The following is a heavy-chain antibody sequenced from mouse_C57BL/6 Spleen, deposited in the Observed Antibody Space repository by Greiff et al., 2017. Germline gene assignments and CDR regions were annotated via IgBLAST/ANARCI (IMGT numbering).Heavy chain of an antibody. Sequence: EVKVVESGGGLVKPGGFLKLSCAASGFTFSSYAMSWVRQTLEKRLEWVATISDGGSYTYYPDNVKGRFTISRDNAKNNLYLQMSHLKSEDTAMYYCARDRDYYGSSGAMDYWGQGTSVTVSS. CDR1: GFTFSSYA. V-gene: IGHV5-4*01. CDR3: ARDRDYYGSSGAMDY. CDR2: ISDGGSYT. J-gene: IGHJ4*01. D-gene: IGHD1-1*01.